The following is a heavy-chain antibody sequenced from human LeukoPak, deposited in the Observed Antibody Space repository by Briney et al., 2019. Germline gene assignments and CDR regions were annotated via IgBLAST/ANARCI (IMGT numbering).Heavy chain of an antibody. CDR1: GGTFSSYA. CDR2: IIPIFGTA. J-gene: IGHJ4*02. D-gene: IGHD1-7*01. CDR3: ARGRGERYNWNYPLGY. V-gene: IGHV1-69*05. Sequence: GSSVKVSCKASGGTFSSYAISWVRQAPGQGLEWMGGIIPIFGTANYAQKFQGRVTITTDESTSTAYMELSSLRSEDTAVYYCARGRGERYNWNYPLGYWGQGTLVTVSS.